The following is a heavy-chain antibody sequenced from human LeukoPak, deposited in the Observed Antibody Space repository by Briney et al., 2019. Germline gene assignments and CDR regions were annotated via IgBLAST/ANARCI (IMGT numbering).Heavy chain of an antibody. Sequence: SETLSLTCAVYGGSFSGYYWSWIRQPPGRGLEWIGEINHSGSTNYNPSLKSRVTISVDTSKNQFSLKLSSVTAADTAVYYCARAGDRSGYSDYWGQGTLVTVSS. CDR3: ARAGDRSGYSDY. V-gene: IGHV4-34*01. CDR2: INHSGST. D-gene: IGHD3-22*01. CDR1: GGSFSGYY. J-gene: IGHJ4*02.